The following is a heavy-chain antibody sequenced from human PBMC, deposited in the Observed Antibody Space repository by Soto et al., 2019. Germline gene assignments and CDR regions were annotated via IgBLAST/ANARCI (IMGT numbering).Heavy chain of an antibody. D-gene: IGHD6-25*01. CDR3: AKPAFRAYFDY. CDR2: ISGSGGST. J-gene: IGHJ4*02. Sequence: EVQLLESGGGLVQPGGSLRLSCAASGFTFITYAMTWVRQAPGRGLEWVSSISGSGGSTFYADSVKGRFTISRDNSQNTLYLQMNSRRAEDTAVYFCAKPAFRAYFDYWGQGTLVTVS. CDR1: GFTFITYA. V-gene: IGHV3-23*01.